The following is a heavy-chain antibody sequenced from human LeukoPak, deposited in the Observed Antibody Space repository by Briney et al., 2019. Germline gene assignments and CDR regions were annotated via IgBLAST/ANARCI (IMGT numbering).Heavy chain of an antibody. CDR2: IYYSGST. CDR3: AREGVTKYYFDY. CDR1: GGSISSYY. Sequence: SETLFLTCTVSGGSISSYYWSWIRQPPGKGLEWIGYIYYSGSTDYNPSLKSRVTISVDTSKNQFSLKLSSVTAADTAVYYCAREGVTKYYFDYWGQGTLVTVSS. D-gene: IGHD4-11*01. V-gene: IGHV4-59*01. J-gene: IGHJ4*02.